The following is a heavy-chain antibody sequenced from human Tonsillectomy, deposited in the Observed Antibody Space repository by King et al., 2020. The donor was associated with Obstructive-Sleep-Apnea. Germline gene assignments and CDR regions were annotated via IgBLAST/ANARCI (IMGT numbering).Heavy chain of an antibody. CDR2: IYYSGST. D-gene: IGHD6-19*01. Sequence: QLQESGPGLVKPSETLSLTCTVSCGSISSSRYYWGWIRQPPGKGLEGIGSIYYSGSTNYNPSLKSRVTISIDTSKNQFSLKLSYVTAADTAVYYCARVPYITGWSGWFDPWGQGTLVTVSS. J-gene: IGHJ5*02. CDR3: ARVPYITGWSGWFDP. V-gene: IGHV4-39*07. CDR1: CGSISSSRYY.